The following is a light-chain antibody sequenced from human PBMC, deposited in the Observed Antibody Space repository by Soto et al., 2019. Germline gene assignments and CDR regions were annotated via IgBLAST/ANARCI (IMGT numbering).Light chain of an antibody. V-gene: IGLV2-14*01. Sequence: QSVLTQPASVSGSPGQSITISCTGTSSDVGAYKYVSWYRQHPGKAPKLMIYEVSNRPSGVSNRFSGSKSGNTASVTISGLQAEDEADYYCRSYTSTNTQVFGNGTKV. J-gene: IGLJ1*01. CDR1: SSDVGAYKY. CDR3: RSYTSTNTQV. CDR2: EVS.